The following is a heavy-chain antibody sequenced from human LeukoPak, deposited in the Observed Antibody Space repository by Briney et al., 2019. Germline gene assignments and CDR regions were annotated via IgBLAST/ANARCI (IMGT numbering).Heavy chain of an antibody. Sequence: PSETLSLTCTVSGYSISSGYYLGWIRQPPGKGLEWIGSIYHSGSTYYNPSLKGRVTISVDTAKNQFSLKLSSVTAADTAVYYCARIPDSSSREDNWGQGTLVTVSS. CDR2: IYHSGST. D-gene: IGHD6-13*01. CDR1: GYSISSGYY. J-gene: IGHJ4*02. V-gene: IGHV4-38-2*02. CDR3: ARIPDSSSREDN.